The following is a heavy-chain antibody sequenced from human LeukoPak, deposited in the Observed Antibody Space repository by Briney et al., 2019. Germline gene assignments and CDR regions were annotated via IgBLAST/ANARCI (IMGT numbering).Heavy chain of an antibody. CDR2: IHYSGST. D-gene: IGHD1-20*01. V-gene: IGHV4-59*08. CDR3: ARLDGNWNYFDY. J-gene: IGHJ4*02. CDR1: GGSVTSYY. Sequence: SETLSLTCTVSGGSVTSYYWSWIRQPPGKGLEWIAYIHYSGSTSYNPSLKSRLTISLDTSKNQFSLKLSSVTAADTAVYHCARLDGNWNYFDYWGQGTLVTVSS.